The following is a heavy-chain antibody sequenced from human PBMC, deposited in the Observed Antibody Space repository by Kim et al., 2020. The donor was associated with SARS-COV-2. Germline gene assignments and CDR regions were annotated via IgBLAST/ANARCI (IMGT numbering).Heavy chain of an antibody. CDR2: ISTGGSSS. Sequence: GGSLRLSCAASGFTFSSYAMTWVRQAPGKGLEWVSAISTGGSSSFYADSVKGRFTISRDNSKSTLYLQMNSLRAEDTAIYYCAKGYGSGNGWFDSWCQGT. CDR1: GFTFSSYA. J-gene: IGHJ5*01. D-gene: IGHD6-19*01. V-gene: IGHV3-23*01. CDR3: AKGYGSGNGWFDS.